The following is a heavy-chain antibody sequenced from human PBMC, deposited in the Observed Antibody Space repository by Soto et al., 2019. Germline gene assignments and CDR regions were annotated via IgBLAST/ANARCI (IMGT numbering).Heavy chain of an antibody. D-gene: IGHD2-2*01. CDR2: INPNSGGT. J-gene: IGHJ6*02. CDR1: GYTFTGYY. V-gene: IGHV1-2*04. Sequence: WASVKVSCKASGYTFTGYYMHWVRQAPGQGLEWMGWINPNSGGTDYAQKFQGWVTMTRDTSISTAYMELSRLRSDDTAVYYCARGRDCSSTSCPHYYYYYGMDVWGQGTTVTVSS. CDR3: ARGRDCSSTSCPHYYYYYGMDV.